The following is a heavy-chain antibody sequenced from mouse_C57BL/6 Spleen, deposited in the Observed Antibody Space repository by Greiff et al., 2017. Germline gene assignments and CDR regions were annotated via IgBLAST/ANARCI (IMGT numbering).Heavy chain of an antibody. J-gene: IGHJ4*01. CDR3: ASGTNDAMDY. CDR2: IDPSDSET. D-gene: IGHD4-1*01. Sequence: VQLQQPGAELVRPGSSVKLSCKASGYTFTSYWMHWVKLRPIQGLEWIGNIDPSDSETHYNQKFKDKATLTVDKSSSTAYMQLSSLTSEDSAVYYCASGTNDAMDYWGQGTSVTVSS. CDR1: GYTFTSYW. V-gene: IGHV1-52*01.